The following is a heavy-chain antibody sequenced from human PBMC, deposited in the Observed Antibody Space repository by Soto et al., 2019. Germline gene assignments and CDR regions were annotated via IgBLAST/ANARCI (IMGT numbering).Heavy chain of an antibody. D-gene: IGHD2-15*01. J-gene: IGHJ5*02. CDR1: GYTFTGYY. V-gene: IGHV1-2*02. CDR2: INPNSGGT. CDR3: ARDSHSGGKLLRPSWFDP. Sequence: ASVKVSCKASGYTFTGYYMHWVRQAPGQGLEWMGWINPNSGGTNYAQKFQGRVTMTRDTSISTAYMELSRLRSDDTAVYYSARDSHSGGKLLRPSWFDPWGQGTLVTVSS.